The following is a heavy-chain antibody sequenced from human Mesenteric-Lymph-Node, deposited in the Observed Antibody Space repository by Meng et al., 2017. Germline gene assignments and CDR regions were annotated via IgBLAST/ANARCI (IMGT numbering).Heavy chain of an antibody. V-gene: IGHV3-74*01. J-gene: IGHJ4*02. CDR3: ARVWSGGYTYGYV. D-gene: IGHD5-18*01. CDR2: INTDGTST. CDR1: GFTFSTYW. Sequence: GESLKISCAASGFTFSTYWMHWVRQAPGKGLVWVSRINTDGTSTTYAGSVKGRFTISRDNAKNTLYLQMNSLRAEDTAVYYCARVWSGGYTYGYVWGQGTLVTVSS.